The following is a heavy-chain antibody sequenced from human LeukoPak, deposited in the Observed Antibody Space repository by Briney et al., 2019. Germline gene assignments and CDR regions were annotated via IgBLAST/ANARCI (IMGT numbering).Heavy chain of an antibody. Sequence: SVKVSCKASGFTFSSSTVQWVRQARGQRLEWLGWIIVGSGNTNYAQRFQERLTITRDMSTGTADMELSSLRSEDTAVYYCAAVNSDWYFSWYFDLWGRSTLVTVSS. CDR1: GFTFSSST. CDR2: IIVGSGNT. V-gene: IGHV1-58*01. J-gene: IGHJ2*01. CDR3: AAVNSDWYFSWYFDL. D-gene: IGHD2-21*02.